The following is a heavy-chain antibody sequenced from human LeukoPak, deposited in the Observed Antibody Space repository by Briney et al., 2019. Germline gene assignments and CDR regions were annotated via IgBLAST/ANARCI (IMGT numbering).Heavy chain of an antibody. Sequence: SETLSLTCAVYGGSFSGYYWSWIRQPPGKGLEWIGEINHSGSTNYNPSLKSRVTISVDTSKHQFSLKLSSVTAADTAVYYCARVGADGSGFLFDYWGQGTLVTVSS. CDR2: INHSGST. CDR1: GGSFSGYY. J-gene: IGHJ4*02. CDR3: ARVGADGSGFLFDY. D-gene: IGHD3-10*01. V-gene: IGHV4-34*01.